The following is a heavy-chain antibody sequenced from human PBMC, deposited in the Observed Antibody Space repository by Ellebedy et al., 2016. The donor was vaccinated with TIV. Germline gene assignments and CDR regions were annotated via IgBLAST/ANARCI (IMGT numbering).Heavy chain of an antibody. J-gene: IGHJ3*01. CDR3: ATDSSKSRLVMVASAQAFDV. CDR2: FDPEDGET. Sequence: AASVKVSCKVSGYSLTELSMHWVRQAPGKGLEWMGGFDPEDGETTYAQKFQGRIILTEDTSSATAYMELSNLRSEDTAVYFCATDSSKSRLVMVASAQAFDVWGQGTLVTVSS. D-gene: IGHD2-21*01. CDR1: GYSLTELS. V-gene: IGHV1-24*01.